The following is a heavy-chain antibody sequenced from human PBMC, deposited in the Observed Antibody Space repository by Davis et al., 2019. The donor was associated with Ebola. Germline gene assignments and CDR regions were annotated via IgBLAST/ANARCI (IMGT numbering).Heavy chain of an antibody. CDR3: VRDYLFAFDS. D-gene: IGHD3-10*02. CDR2: INTRGDAR. J-gene: IGHJ4*02. Sequence: PGGSLRLSCVTSGFTFTSYSFNLIRQTPGKGLDWIAHINTRGDARVYADSVRGRFTISRDDAANSLSLQMDSLKHEDTAVYYCVRDYLFAFDSWGQGTPVTVSS. CDR1: GFTFTSYS. V-gene: IGHV3-48*02.